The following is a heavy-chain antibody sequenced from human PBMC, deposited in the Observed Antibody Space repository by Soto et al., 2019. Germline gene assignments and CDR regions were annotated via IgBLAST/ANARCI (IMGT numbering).Heavy chain of an antibody. CDR3: AREVATIGSYYMDV. J-gene: IGHJ6*03. CDR1: GFTLTSYV. Sequence: GASVKVCCKASGFTLTSYVFSWGRPAPGQGLEWMGWISAYNGNTNYAQKLQGRVTMTTDTSTSTAYMELRSLRSDDTAVYYCAREVATIGSYYMDVWGKGTTVTVSS. V-gene: IGHV1-18*01. CDR2: ISAYNGNT. D-gene: IGHD5-12*01.